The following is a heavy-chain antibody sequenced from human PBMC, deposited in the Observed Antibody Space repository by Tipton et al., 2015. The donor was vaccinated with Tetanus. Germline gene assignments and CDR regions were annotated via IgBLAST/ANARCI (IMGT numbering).Heavy chain of an antibody. CDR1: GYTFTNFG. J-gene: IGHJ4*02. Sequence: QLVQSGAEVKKPGASVKVSCKASGYTFTNFGISWVRQAPGQGLEWMGWISAYNGNTNYAQKFQGRVTVTTDTSTTTAYMELRSLRSDDTALYYCAREDYVTAVDYWGQGTLVTVSS. V-gene: IGHV1-18*01. D-gene: IGHD2-21*02. CDR3: AREDYVTAVDY. CDR2: ISAYNGNT.